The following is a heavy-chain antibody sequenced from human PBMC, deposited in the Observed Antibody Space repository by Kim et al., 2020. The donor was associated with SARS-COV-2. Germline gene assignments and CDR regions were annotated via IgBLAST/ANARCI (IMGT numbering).Heavy chain of an antibody. CDR3: ARGFTAVGGPLVD. J-gene: IGHJ1*01. CDR1: GGSFSGYY. Sequence: SETLSLTCAVYGGSFSGYYWNWSRQPPGKGREWIGEINHSGSTNYNKSLKRRVTMLVEKYNNKHSLKLNSVTVADKAGYYCARGFTAVGGPLVDWCQGT. D-gene: IGHD6-19*01. CDR2: INHSGST. V-gene: IGHV4-34*01.